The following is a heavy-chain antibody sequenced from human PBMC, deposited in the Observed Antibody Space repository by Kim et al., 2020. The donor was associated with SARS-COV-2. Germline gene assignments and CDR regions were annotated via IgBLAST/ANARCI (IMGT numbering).Heavy chain of an antibody. CDR1: GFSCSNAW. V-gene: IGHV3-15*01. CDR2: IKSKIDGGTT. J-gene: IGHJ4*02. D-gene: IGHD3-10*01. CDR3: STLIGYYVSWSYYRSNDY. Sequence: WGSLRLSCAASGFSCSNAWMTWVRQAPGKGLEWVGRIKSKIDGGTTDYAAPVKGRFTISRDDSKNTLYLQMNSLKTEDTAVYYCSTLIGYYVSWSYYRSNDYWGQGTLVTVSS.